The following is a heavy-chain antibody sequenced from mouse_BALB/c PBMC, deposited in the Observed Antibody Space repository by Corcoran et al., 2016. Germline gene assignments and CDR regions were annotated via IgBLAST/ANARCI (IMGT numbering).Heavy chain of an antibody. CDR2: INTYTGEP. D-gene: IGHD2-3*01. Sequence: QIQLVQSGPELKKPGETVKISCKASGYTFTNYGMNWVKQAPGKGLKWMGWINTYTGEPTYADDFKGRFAFSLETSASTAYLQINNLKNEDMATYFGARSDGYYYAMDYWGQGTSVTVSS. V-gene: IGHV9-1*02. CDR1: GYTFTNYG. CDR3: ARSDGYYYAMDY. J-gene: IGHJ4*01.